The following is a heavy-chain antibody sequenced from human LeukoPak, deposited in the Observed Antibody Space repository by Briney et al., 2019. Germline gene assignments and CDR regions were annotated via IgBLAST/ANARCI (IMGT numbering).Heavy chain of an antibody. V-gene: IGHV1-18*01. D-gene: IGHD1-26*01. CDR3: ARDRYGVRSGSCDY. CDR2: ISGDNGDT. Sequence: GASVKVSCKASGGTFSSYAISWVRQAPGQGLEWMGWISGDNGDTNYAQNLQGRVTMTIDTSTNTAYMELRSLRYDDTAAYYCARDRYGVRSGSCDYWGQGTLVTVSS. J-gene: IGHJ4*02. CDR1: GGTFSSYA.